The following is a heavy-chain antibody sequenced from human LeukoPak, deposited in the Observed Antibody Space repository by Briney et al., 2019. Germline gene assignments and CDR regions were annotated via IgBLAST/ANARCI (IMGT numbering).Heavy chain of an antibody. CDR2: IRGSGGST. Sequence: GGSLRLSCAASGFTFSSYEMNWVRQAPGKGLEWVSAIRGSGGSTYNADSVKGRFTISRDNSKNTLYLQMNSLTAEDTAVYYCARGPPWYFDLWGRGTLVTVSS. J-gene: IGHJ2*01. CDR1: GFTFSSYE. V-gene: IGHV3-23*01. D-gene: IGHD6-25*01. CDR3: ARGPPWYFDL.